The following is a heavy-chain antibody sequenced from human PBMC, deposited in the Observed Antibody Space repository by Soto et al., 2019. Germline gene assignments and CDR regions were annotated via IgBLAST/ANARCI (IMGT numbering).Heavy chain of an antibody. D-gene: IGHD3-22*01. CDR2: ISGSGEST. CDR3: AKYSSYWDEDY. CDR1: GFTFSSYA. Sequence: EVQLLESGGGLVQPGGSLRLSCAASGFTFSSYAMTWVRQAPGEGLQWVSSISGSGESTFHADSVKGRFTISRDNSKNTLTLQMNSLRAEDTAIYYCAKYSSYWDEDYRGQGTLVTVSS. V-gene: IGHV3-23*01. J-gene: IGHJ4*02.